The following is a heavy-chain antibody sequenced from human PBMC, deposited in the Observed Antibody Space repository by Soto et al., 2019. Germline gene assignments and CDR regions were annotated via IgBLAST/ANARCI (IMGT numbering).Heavy chain of an antibody. D-gene: IGHD2-2*03. CDR1: GGSISSDY. Sequence: SETLSLTCTVSGGSISSDYWMWIRQPPGKGLEWIGYVYYTGSTNYNPSLKSQATIALETSKNQFSLKLNSVTAADTAVYYCAKWIIRRFDSWGQGTLVTVSS. J-gene: IGHJ4*02. CDR2: VYYTGST. CDR3: AKWIIRRFDS. V-gene: IGHV4-59*08.